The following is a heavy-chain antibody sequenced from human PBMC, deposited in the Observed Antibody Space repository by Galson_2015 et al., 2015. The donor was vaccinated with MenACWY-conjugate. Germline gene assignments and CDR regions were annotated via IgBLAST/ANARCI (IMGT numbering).Heavy chain of an antibody. J-gene: IGHJ4*02. V-gene: IGHV1-46*01. CDR3: AKDPDNWSFDY. D-gene: IGHD1-1*01. Sequence: SVKVSCKASGFTFTNYWMHWVQQAPGQGPEWMGIINPSGDGIRYSQNFQGRVTLTRDTPTSTVYMELSSLRSEDTAVYYCAKDPDNWSFDYWGQGTLVTVSS. CDR2: INPSGDGI. CDR1: GFTFTNYW.